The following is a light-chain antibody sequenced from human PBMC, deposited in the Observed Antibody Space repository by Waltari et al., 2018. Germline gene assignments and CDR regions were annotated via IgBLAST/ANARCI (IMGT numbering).Light chain of an antibody. CDR3: QVWDSSSDHPV. J-gene: IGLJ2*01. CDR1: KLGRKS. Sequence: SYVLPQPPSLSVAPGQTARITCRGNKLGRKSRTWYQQKPGHAPGLVVYDDSDRPSGIPERFSGSNSGNTATLTISRVEAGDEADYYCQVWDSSSDHPVFGGGTKLTVL. V-gene: IGLV3-21*02. CDR2: DDS.